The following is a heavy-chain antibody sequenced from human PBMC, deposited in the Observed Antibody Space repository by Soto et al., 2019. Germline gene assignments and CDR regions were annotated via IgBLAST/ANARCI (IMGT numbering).Heavy chain of an antibody. D-gene: IGHD2-21*01. CDR2: VYYSGGA. Sequence: PSETLSLTCTVSGVSIHNSHSFWGWIRQPPGKGLDFIGTVYYSGGAHYNSSLKSRVTMSVDTANNQVSRRMRSLTAADTAVYYCGRVVEGATRHTDLDSWGQGTLVTVSS. CDR3: GRVVEGATRHTDLDS. CDR1: GVSIHNSHSF. J-gene: IGHJ5*01. V-gene: IGHV4-39*01.